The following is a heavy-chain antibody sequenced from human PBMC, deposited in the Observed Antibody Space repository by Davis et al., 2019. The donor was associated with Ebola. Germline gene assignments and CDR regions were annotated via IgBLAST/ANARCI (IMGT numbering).Heavy chain of an antibody. CDR1: GFTFSSYD. V-gene: IGHV3-13*01. D-gene: IGHD1-26*01. CDR3: ARALLRVYDY. J-gene: IGHJ4*02. CDR2: IGTAGDT. Sequence: GESLKISCAASGFTFSSYDMHWVRQATGKGLEWVSAIGTAGDTYYPGSVKGRFTISRENAKNSLYLQMNSLRAEDTAVYYCARALLRVYDYWGQGTLVTVSS.